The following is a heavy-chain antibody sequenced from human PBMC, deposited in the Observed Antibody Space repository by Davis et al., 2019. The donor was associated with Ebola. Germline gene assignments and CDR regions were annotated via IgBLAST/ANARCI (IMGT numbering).Heavy chain of an antibody. Sequence: GESLKISCAASGFTFSSYGMHWVRQAPGKGLEWVAVIWYDGSNKYYADSVKGRFTISRDNSKNTLYLQMNSLRAEDTAVYYCARDLVPAREYYYYYYGMDVWGQGTTVTVSS. CDR2: IWYDGSNK. V-gene: IGHV3-33*01. CDR3: ARDLVPAREYYYYYYGMDV. CDR1: GFTFSSYG. D-gene: IGHD2-2*01. J-gene: IGHJ6*02.